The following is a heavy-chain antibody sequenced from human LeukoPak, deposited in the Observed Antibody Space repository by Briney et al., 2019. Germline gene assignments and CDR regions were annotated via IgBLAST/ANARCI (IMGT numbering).Heavy chain of an antibody. CDR2: IIPIFGTA. V-gene: IGHV1-69*05. CDR3: ARDQIAVAGNAFDI. Sequence: ASVKVSCKASGYTFTGYYMHWVRQAPGQGLEWMGRIIPIFGTANYAQKFQGRVTITTDESTSTAYMELSSLRSEDTAVYYCARDQIAVAGNAFDIWGQGTMVTVSS. D-gene: IGHD6-19*01. J-gene: IGHJ3*02. CDR1: GYTFTGYY.